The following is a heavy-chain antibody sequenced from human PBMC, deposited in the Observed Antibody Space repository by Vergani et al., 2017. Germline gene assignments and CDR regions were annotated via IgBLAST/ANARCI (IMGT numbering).Heavy chain of an antibody. J-gene: IGHJ5*02. D-gene: IGHD3-10*01. CDR2: IDFSGST. Sequence: QLQLQESGPGLVKPSETLSLTCTVSGGSISSNNYNWGWIRQPPGKGLEWIGSIDFSGSTYYNPSLKSRVTISVDTSKNQFSLKLSSVTAADTAVYYCGRVADFYGLGSRLLDLWGQGILVTVSS. CDR1: GGSISSNNYN. V-gene: IGHV4-39*01. CDR3: GRVADFYGLGSRLLDL.